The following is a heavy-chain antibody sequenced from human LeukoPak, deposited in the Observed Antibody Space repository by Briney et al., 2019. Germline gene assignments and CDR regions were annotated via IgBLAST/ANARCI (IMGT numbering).Heavy chain of an antibody. Sequence: ASVKVSCKASGYTFTRYNMHWVRQAPGQGLEWMGIINPRGGSTSYAQKLQGRVTMTRDTSTSTVYMELSSLRSEDTAVYYCARDWAKTAVAYPEYWGQGTLVTVSS. CDR3: ARDWAKTAVAYPEY. J-gene: IGHJ4*02. V-gene: IGHV1-46*01. D-gene: IGHD5-18*01. CDR1: GYTFTRYN. CDR2: INPRGGST.